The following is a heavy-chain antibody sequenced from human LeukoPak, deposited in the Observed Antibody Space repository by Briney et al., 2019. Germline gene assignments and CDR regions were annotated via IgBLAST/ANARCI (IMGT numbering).Heavy chain of an antibody. Sequence: GGSLRLSCAASGFTFSSYGMHWVHQAPGKGLEWVAFIRYDGSIEYYADSVKGRFTISRDNSKNTLYLQMNSLRAEDTALYYCAKGSGLVFPGQNFDYWGQGTLVTVSS. CDR3: AKGSGLVFPGQNFDY. CDR2: IRYDGSIE. CDR1: GFTFSSYG. J-gene: IGHJ4*02. D-gene: IGHD2-15*01. V-gene: IGHV3-30*02.